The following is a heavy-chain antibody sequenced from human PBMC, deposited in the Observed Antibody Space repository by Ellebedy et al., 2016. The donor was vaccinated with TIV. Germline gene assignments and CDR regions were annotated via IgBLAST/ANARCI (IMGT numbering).Heavy chain of an antibody. V-gene: IGHV3-7*04. CDR1: GFTFTSCD. CDR3: ARGSGWVLDS. Sequence: GESLKISCATSGFTFTSCDMHWVRQAPGTGPECVAIIKQDGSETHYLDSVRGRFAISRDNARNSVHLQMNSLRAEDTAVYYCARGSGWVLDSWGQGTQVAVSS. CDR2: IKQDGSET. D-gene: IGHD6-19*01. J-gene: IGHJ4*02.